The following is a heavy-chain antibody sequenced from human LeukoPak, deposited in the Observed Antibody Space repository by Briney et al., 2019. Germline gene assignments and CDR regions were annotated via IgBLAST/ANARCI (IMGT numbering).Heavy chain of an antibody. J-gene: IGHJ4*02. Sequence: ASVKVSCKASGYTFTGYYMHWVRQAPGQGLEWMGWINPNSGGTNYAQKFQGRVTMTRDTSISTAYMELSRLRSDATTVYYCEXXXXXXDXXXXXXXFDYWGXGTLVTVSS. V-gene: IGHV1-2*02. CDR1: GYTFTGYY. CDR2: INPNSGGT. CDR3: EXXXXXXDXXXXXXXFDY.